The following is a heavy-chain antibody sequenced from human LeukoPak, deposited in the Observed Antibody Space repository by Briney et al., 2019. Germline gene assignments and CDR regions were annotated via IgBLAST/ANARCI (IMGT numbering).Heavy chain of an antibody. CDR3: ARGGRNGYFDY. Sequence: GRSLRLSCAASGFTFTDYYMSWIRQAPGKGLDWVSYISSSSAYTNYAVSVKGRFTISRDNAKNSLYLQMNSLRAEDTAVYYCARGGRNGYFDYWGQGTLVTVSS. CDR2: ISSSSAYT. J-gene: IGHJ4*02. V-gene: IGHV3-11*06. CDR1: GFTFTDYY.